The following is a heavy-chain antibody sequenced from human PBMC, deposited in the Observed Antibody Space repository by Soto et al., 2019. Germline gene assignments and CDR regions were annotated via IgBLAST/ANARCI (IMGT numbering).Heavy chain of an antibody. V-gene: IGHV3-30*18. Sequence: GGSLRLSCAASGFTFSSYGMHWVRQAPGKGLEWVAVISYDGSNKYYADSVKGRFTISRDNSKNTLYLQLNSLRAEDTAVYYCAKPDSWGQGTLVTVSS. CDR3: AKPDS. J-gene: IGHJ4*02. CDR2: ISYDGSNK. CDR1: GFTFSSYG.